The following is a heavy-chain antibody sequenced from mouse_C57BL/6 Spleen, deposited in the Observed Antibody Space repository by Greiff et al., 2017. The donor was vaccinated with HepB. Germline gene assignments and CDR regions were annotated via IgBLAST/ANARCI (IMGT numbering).Heavy chain of an antibody. V-gene: IGHV1-52*01. Sequence: QVQLQQPGAELVRPGSSVKLSCKASGYTFTSYWMHWVKQRPIQGLEWIGNIDPSDSETHYNQKFKDKATLTLDKSSSTTYMQLSSLTSEDSAVYYCARSHDGYYPRWFAYWGQGTLVTVSA. J-gene: IGHJ3*01. CDR1: GYTFTSYW. CDR3: ARSHDGYYPRWFAY. D-gene: IGHD2-3*01. CDR2: IDPSDSET.